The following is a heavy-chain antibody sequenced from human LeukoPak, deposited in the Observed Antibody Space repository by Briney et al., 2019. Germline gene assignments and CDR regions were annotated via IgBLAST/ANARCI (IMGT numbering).Heavy chain of an antibody. CDR3: AREDIAAAYFDY. D-gene: IGHD6-13*01. CDR2: INPNSGGT. CDR1: GYTFTGYY. J-gene: IGHJ4*02. V-gene: IGHV1-2*02. Sequence: ASVKVSCKASGYTFTGYYMHWVRQAPVQGLEWMGWINPNSGGTNYAQKFQGRVTMTRDTSISTAYMELSRLRSDDTAVYYCAREDIAAAYFDYWGQGTLVTVSS.